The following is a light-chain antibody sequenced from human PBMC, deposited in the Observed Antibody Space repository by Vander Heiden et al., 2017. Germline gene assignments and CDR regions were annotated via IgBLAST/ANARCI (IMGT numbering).Light chain of an antibody. CDR2: AAS. V-gene: IGKV1-39*01. CDR3: QQSYSTPLA. J-gene: IGKJ3*01. Sequence: DIQMTQSPSSLSASAGDRVTITCRASQSISSYLNWYQQKPGKAPKLLIYAASSLQSGAPSRFSGSGSGTDFTLTISSLQPEDFATYYCQQSYSTPLAFGPGTKVDIK. CDR1: QSISSY.